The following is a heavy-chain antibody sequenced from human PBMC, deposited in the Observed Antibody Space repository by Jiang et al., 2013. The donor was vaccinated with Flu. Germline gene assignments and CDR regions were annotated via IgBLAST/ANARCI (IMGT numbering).Heavy chain of an antibody. Sequence: QLVESGGGLIQPGGSLRLSCAVSGSTFNNYKFDNYAMTWVRQTPGKGLEWVSSIGGGGYTFYADSVKGRFTISRDNAKNSLYLQMNSLRGEDTAVYYCATAGIEYGSGWYSDYWGLGTLVTVSS. CDR3: ATAGIEYGSGWYSDY. CDR1: GSTFNNYKFDNYA. J-gene: IGHJ4*02. D-gene: IGHD6-19*01. V-gene: IGHV3-23*04. CDR2: IGGGGYT.